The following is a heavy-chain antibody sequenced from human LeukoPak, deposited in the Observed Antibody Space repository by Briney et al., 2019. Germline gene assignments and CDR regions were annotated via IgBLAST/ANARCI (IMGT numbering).Heavy chain of an antibody. J-gene: IGHJ4*02. CDR3: ARGGVLYY. CDR2: INHSGST. V-gene: IGHV4-34*01. Sequence: PSETLSLTCAVYGGSFSGYYWSWIRQPPGKGLEWIGEINHSGSTNYNPSLKSRVTISVHTSKNQFSLKLSSVTAADTAVYYCARGGVLYYWGQGTLVTVSS. CDR1: GGSFSGYY. D-gene: IGHD3-10*01.